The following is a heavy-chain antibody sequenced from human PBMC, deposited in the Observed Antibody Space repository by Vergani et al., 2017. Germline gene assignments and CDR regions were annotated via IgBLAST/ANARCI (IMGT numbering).Heavy chain of an antibody. CDR1: GFSLSNARMG. CDR2: IFSNDEK. D-gene: IGHD6-19*01. CDR3: ARIPSSGWSYYYYGMDV. V-gene: IGHV2-26*01. J-gene: IGHJ6*02. Sequence: QVTLKESGPVLVKPTETLTLTCTVSGFSLSNARMGVSWIRQPPGKALEWLAHIFSNDEKSYSTSLKGRLTISKDTSKSQVVLTMTNMDPVDTATYYCARIPSSGWSYYYYGMDVWGQGTTVTVSS.